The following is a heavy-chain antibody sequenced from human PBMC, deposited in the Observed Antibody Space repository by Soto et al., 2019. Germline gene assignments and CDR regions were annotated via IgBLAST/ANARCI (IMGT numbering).Heavy chain of an antibody. CDR1: GGTFSSSA. J-gene: IGHJ3*02. D-gene: IGHD6-19*01. CDR3: ARSETAGHRGFDI. Sequence: QVQLVQSGAEMREPGSSVQVSCKASGGTFSSSAINWLRQAPGQGPEWMGGIIPTFGTAKYIEKFRGRVTITADTSTSTAYMEVSSLTSEDTAMYFCARSETAGHRGFDIWGQGTMVTVSS. V-gene: IGHV1-69*06. CDR2: IIPTFGTA.